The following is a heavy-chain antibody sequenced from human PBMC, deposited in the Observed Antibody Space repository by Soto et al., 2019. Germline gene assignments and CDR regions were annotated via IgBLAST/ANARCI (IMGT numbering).Heavy chain of an antibody. CDR1: GDSLSSYW. CDR3: ARHIILDTPMVDY. Sequence: EAEKISGXGCGDSLSSYWSGWVHEMPGKALEWMVIIYPGDSDTRYSPSFQRQVTTSAAKSISTAYLQWSSLKASVTSMYYSARHIILDTPMVDYWGQGTLVTVSS. V-gene: IGHV5-51*07. J-gene: IGHJ4*02. CDR2: IYPGDSDT. D-gene: IGHD5-18*01.